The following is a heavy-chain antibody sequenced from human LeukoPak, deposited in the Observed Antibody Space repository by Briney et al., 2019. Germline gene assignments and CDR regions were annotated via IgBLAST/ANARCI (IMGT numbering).Heavy chain of an antibody. V-gene: IGHV1-18*01. Sequence: ASVKVSRKASGYTFTSYGISWVRQAPGQGLEWMGWISAYNGNTNYAQKLQGRVTMTTDTSTSTAYMELRSLRSDDTAVYYCARAAVQYYYDSSGYYPQTWGQGILVTVSS. CDR3: ARAAVQYYYDSSGYYPQT. CDR2: ISAYNGNT. CDR1: GYTFTSYG. D-gene: IGHD3-22*01. J-gene: IGHJ5*02.